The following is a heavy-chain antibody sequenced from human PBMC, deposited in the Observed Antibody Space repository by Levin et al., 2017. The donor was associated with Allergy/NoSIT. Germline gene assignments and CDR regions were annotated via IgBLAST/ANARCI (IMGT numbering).Heavy chain of an antibody. V-gene: IGHV3-30-3*01. CDR3: ARVYEGIQLGTPAGY. Sequence: PGGSLRLSCAASGFTFSSYAMHWVRQAPGKGLEWVAVISYDGSNKYYADSVKGRFTISRDNSKNTLYLQMNSLRAEDTAVYYCARVYEGIQLGTPAGYWGQGTLVTVSS. CDR1: GFTFSSYA. J-gene: IGHJ4*02. CDR2: ISYDGSNK. D-gene: IGHD5-18*01.